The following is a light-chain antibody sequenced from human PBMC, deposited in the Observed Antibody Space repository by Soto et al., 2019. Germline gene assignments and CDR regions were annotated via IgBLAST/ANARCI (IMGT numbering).Light chain of an antibody. CDR3: QQRNNWPRST. CDR2: GAS. CDR1: QSVSSY. Sequence: EIVLTQSPGTLSLSPGERATLSCRASQSVSSYLAWYQQKPGQAPRLLIYGASNRATGIPARFSGSGSGTDFTLTISSLEPEDFAVYYCQQRNNWPRSTFGQGTRLEIK. J-gene: IGKJ5*01. V-gene: IGKV3-11*01.